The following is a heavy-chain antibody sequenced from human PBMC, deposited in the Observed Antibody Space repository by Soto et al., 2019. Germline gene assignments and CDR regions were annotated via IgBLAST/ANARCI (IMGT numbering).Heavy chain of an antibody. D-gene: IGHD6-6*01. CDR2: IYYSGTT. CDR3: ARAPYTSSSGWDWFDP. V-gene: IGHV4-31*03. CDR1: GGSIISAGYY. Sequence: PSETLSLTCTVSGGSIISAGYYWSWIRQLPGKGLEWIGYIYYSGTTHYNPSLKSRLTISVDTSKDQFSLKLNSVTAADTAVYYCARAPYTSSSGWDWFDPWGQGTLVTVSS. J-gene: IGHJ5*01.